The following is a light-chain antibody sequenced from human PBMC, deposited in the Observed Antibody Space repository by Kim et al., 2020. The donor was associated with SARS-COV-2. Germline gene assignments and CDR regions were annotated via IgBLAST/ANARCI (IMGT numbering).Light chain of an antibody. CDR1: QSVSNH. CDR3: QQYNDWPQT. J-gene: IGKJ1*01. CDR2: GAS. Sequence: VSPGERATFSCRASQSVSNHLAWYQQKPAQAPRLLIYGASTRATGIPARFSGSGSGTEFTLTISSLQSEDFAVYYCQQYNDWPQTFGQGTKVDIK. V-gene: IGKV3-15*01.